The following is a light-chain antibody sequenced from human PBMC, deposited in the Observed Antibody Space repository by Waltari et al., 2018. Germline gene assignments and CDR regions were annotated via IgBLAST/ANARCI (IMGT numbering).Light chain of an antibody. Sequence: QLVLTQSPSASASLGASVKLTCTLGSGHSSNVIAWLQQQPEKGPRYLMKVNSDGSHSKGDKIPDRFSGSSSGAEHFLTISSLQSEDEADYYCQTGGHGTWVFGGGTKLTVL. CDR3: QTGGHGTWV. CDR1: SGHSSNV. V-gene: IGLV4-69*01. CDR2: VNSDGSH. J-gene: IGLJ3*02.